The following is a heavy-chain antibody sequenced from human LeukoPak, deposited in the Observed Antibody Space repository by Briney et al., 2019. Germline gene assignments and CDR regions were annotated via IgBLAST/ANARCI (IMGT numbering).Heavy chain of an antibody. D-gene: IGHD6-19*01. V-gene: IGHV4-39*01. CDR2: IYYSWIT. CDR3: ARLGSGWYPFPLYFDY. J-gene: IGHJ4*02. Sequence: SEPLSLTCTVSGRSISSSSYNWGWNRQPPGQGLEWIVNIYYSWITYYNPSLKSRVTTSVDTSKNQFSLKRSSVTAADTAVYYCARLGSGWYPFPLYFDYWGQGALVTVSS. CDR1: GRSISSSSYN.